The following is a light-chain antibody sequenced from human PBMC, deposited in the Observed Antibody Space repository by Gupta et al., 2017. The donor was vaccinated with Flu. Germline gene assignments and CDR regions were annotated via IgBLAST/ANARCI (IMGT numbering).Light chain of an antibody. Sequence: DIQMTQSPSSLSASVGDRVTITCQASQDISNYLNWYQQKPGKAPKLLIYDASNLETGVPSRFSGSGSGTDFTFTSSSLQPEDIATYYWQQYDNRPLFGGGTKVEIK. CDR3: QQYDNRPL. V-gene: IGKV1-33*01. CDR2: DAS. J-gene: IGKJ4*01. CDR1: QDISNY.